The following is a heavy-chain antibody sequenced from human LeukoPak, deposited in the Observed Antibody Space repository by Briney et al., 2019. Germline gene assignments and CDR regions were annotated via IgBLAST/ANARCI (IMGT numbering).Heavy chain of an antibody. Sequence: GGSLRLSCAASGFTFNTDAMNWVREAPGKGVEWGSGISNSVGTTYYADSVKGRFTISRDNSKNMPHLQLDSLRDEETAVYYFSKAPYYYRSGSAEKWYSEVWGGATVVT. D-gene: IGHD3-10*01. J-gene: IGHJ2*01. CDR3: SKAPYYYRSGSAEKWYSEV. CDR1: GFTFNTDA. CDR2: ISNSVGTT. V-gene: IGHV3-23*01.